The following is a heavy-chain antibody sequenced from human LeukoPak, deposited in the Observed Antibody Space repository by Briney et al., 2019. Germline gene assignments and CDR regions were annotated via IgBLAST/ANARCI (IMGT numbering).Heavy chain of an antibody. V-gene: IGHV4-34*01. CDR2: INHSGST. D-gene: IGHD3-22*01. CDR1: GGSFSGYY. J-gene: IGHJ4*02. CDR3: ARGPSYYYDSSGYYEFEDY. Sequence: SETLSLTCAVYGGSFSGYYWSWIRQPPGKGLEWIGEINHSGSTNYNPSLKSRVTISVDTSKNQFSLKLSSVTAADTAVYYCARGPSYYYDSSGYYEFEDYWGQGALVTVSS.